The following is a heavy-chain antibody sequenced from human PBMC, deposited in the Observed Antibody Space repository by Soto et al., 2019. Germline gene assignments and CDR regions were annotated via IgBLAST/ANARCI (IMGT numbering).Heavy chain of an antibody. CDR3: ARAAEHIVVVTATTNNWFDP. J-gene: IGHJ5*02. CDR2: INPSGGST. V-gene: IGHV1-46*01. Sequence: GASVKVSCKASGYTFTSYYMHWVRQAPGQGLEWMGIINPSGGSTSYAQKFQGRVTMTRDTSTSTVYMELSSLRSGDTAVYYCARAAEHIVVVTATTNNWFDPWGQGTLVTVSS. CDR1: GYTFTSYY. D-gene: IGHD2-21*02.